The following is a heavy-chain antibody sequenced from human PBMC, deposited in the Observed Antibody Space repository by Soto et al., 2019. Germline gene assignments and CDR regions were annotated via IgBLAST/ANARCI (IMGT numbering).Heavy chain of an antibody. Sequence: GGSLRLSCAASGFTFSSYEMNWVRQAPGKGLEWVSYISSSGSTIYYADSVKGRFTISRDNAKNSLYLQMNSLRAEDTAVYYCAPLPPHGMDVWGQGTTVTVS. CDR3: APLPPHGMDV. CDR1: GFTFSSYE. CDR2: ISSSGSTI. J-gene: IGHJ6*02. V-gene: IGHV3-48*03.